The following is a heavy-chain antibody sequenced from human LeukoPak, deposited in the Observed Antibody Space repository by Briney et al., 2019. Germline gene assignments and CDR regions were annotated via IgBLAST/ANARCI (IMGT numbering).Heavy chain of an antibody. CDR2: INAGNGNT. CDR1: GGTFSSYA. V-gene: IGHV1-3*01. CDR3: AREWGGYCSSTSCSNTFDP. D-gene: IGHD2-2*01. J-gene: IGHJ5*02. Sequence: ASVKVSCKASGGTFSSYAISWVRQAPGQRLEWMGWINAGNGNTKYSQKFQGRVTITRDTSASTAYMELSSLRSEDTAVYYCAREWGGYCSSTSCSNTFDPWGQGTLVTVSS.